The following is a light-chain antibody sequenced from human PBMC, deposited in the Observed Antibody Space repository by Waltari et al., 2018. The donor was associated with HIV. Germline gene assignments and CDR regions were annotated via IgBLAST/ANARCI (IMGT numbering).Light chain of an antibody. J-gene: IGKJ1*01. CDR1: QSVGSY. CDR3: QQRSDWPPT. Sequence: EIVLTQSPATLSLSPGDRAPLSCRASQSVGSYLGWYQQKPGQAPRLLIYDASNRATVIPARFSGSGSGTDFTLTISSLEPEDFAVYYCQQRSDWPPTFGQGTKVEIK. CDR2: DAS. V-gene: IGKV3-11*01.